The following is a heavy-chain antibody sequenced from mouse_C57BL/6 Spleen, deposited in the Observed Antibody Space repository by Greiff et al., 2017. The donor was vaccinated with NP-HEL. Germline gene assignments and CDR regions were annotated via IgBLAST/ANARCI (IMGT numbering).Heavy chain of an antibody. V-gene: IGHV1-69*01. J-gene: IGHJ4*01. D-gene: IGHD1-1*01. CDR2: IDPSDSYT. CDR3: ARATTVVATDYAMDY. Sequence: VQLQQPGTELVKPGASVKLSCKASGYTFTSYWMHWVKQRPGQGLEWIGEIDPSDSYTNYNQKFKGKSTLTVDKSSSTAYMQLSSLTSEDSAVYYCARATTVVATDYAMDYWGQGTSVTVSS. CDR1: GYTFTSYW.